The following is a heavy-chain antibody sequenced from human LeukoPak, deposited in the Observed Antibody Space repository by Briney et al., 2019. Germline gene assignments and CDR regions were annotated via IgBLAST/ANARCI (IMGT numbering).Heavy chain of an antibody. CDR2: IYYSGST. V-gene: IGHV4-39*07. Sequence: SETLSLTCTVSGGSISSSSYYWDWIRQPPGKGLEWIGSIYYSGSTYYNPSLKSRVTISVDTSKNQFSLKLSSVTAADTAVYYCARPGSGWYDAFDIWGQGTMVTVSS. D-gene: IGHD6-19*01. J-gene: IGHJ3*02. CDR3: ARPGSGWYDAFDI. CDR1: GGSISSSSYY.